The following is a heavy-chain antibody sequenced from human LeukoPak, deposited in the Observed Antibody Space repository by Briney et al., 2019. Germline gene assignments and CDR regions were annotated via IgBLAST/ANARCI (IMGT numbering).Heavy chain of an antibody. J-gene: IGHJ4*02. Sequence: PSQTLSLTCTVSGGPISSGDYYWSWIRQPPGKGLEWIGYIYYSGSIYYNPSLKSRVTISVDTSKNQFSLKLSSVTAADTAVYYCARDGSSSWLDYWGQGTLVTVSS. CDR2: IYYSGSI. CDR1: GGPISSGDYY. V-gene: IGHV4-30-4*08. D-gene: IGHD6-13*01. CDR3: ARDGSSSWLDY.